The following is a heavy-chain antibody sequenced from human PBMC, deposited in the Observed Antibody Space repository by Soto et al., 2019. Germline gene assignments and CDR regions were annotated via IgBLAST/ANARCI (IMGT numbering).Heavy chain of an antibody. J-gene: IGHJ4*02. Sequence: SETLSLTCTVSGGSISSGGYYWSWIRQHPGKGLEWIGYIYYSGSTYYNPSLKSRVTISVDTSKNQFSLKLSSVTAADTAVYYCARTLPLIVVVPAAIRMFDYWGQGTLVTVSS. CDR2: IYYSGST. V-gene: IGHV4-31*03. CDR1: GGSISSGGYY. D-gene: IGHD2-2*01. CDR3: ARTLPLIVVVPAAIRMFDY.